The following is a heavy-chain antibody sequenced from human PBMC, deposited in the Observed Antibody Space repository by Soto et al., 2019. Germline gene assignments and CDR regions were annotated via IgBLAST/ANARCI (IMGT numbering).Heavy chain of an antibody. CDR2: IKSKVDGGTT. D-gene: IGHD4-17*01. V-gene: IGHV3-15*01. CDR1: GFTFSNAW. CDR3: TTALAVTHNYYDYGMDG. J-gene: IGHJ6*02. Sequence: EVQLVESGGGLVKPGGSLRLSCAASGFTFSNAWMNWVRQAPGKGLEWVGRIKSKVDGGTTEDAAHVKVRFTISRDDSKNTLYLQMNSLKPEDTAVYFFTTALAVTHNYYDYGMDGWGQGTTVTVSS.